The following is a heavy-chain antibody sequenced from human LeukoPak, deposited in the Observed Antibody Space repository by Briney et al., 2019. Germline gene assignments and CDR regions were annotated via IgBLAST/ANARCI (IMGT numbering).Heavy chain of an antibody. Sequence: GGSLRLSCAASGFTFSSYAMHWVRQAPGKGLEWVAVISYDGSNKYYADSVKGRFTISRDNSKNTLYLQMNSLRAEDTAVYYCARDRSSLYSSSWYVNWFDPWGQGTPVTVSS. CDR3: ARDRSSLYSSSWYVNWFDP. J-gene: IGHJ5*02. CDR1: GFTFSSYA. V-gene: IGHV3-30-3*01. D-gene: IGHD6-13*01. CDR2: ISYDGSNK.